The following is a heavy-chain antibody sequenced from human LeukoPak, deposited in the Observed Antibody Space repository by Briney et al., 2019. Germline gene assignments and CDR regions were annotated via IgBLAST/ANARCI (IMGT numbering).Heavy chain of an antibody. CDR3: AKGTQYSSGWGLLDY. CDR1: GFTFSSYG. J-gene: IGHJ4*02. D-gene: IGHD6-19*01. Sequence: GGSLRLSCAASGFTFSSYGMHWVPQAPGKGLEWVAVISYDGSNKYYADSVKGRFTISRDNSKNTLYLQMNSLRAEDTAVYYCAKGTQYSSGWGLLDYWGQGTLVTVSS. V-gene: IGHV3-30*18. CDR2: ISYDGSNK.